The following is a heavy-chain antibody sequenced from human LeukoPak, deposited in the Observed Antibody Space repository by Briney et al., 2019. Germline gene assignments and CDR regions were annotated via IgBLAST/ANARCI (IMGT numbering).Heavy chain of an antibody. J-gene: IGHJ4*02. D-gene: IGHD5-18*01. CDR1: GFTFSNAW. Sequence: GGSLRLSCAASGFTFSNAWMSWVRQAPGKGLEWVGRIKSKTDGGTTDYAAPVEGRFSISRDDSKNTLYLQMNSLKTEDTAVYCCGTFGYNYGYGGSIDYWGQGTLVTVSS. CDR3: GTFGYNYGYGGSIDY. V-gene: IGHV3-15*01. CDR2: IKSKTDGGTT.